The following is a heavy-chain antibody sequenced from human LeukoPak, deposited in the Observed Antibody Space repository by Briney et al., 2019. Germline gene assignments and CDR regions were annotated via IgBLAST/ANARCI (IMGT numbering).Heavy chain of an antibody. CDR3: VRSSSSDYFDY. V-gene: IGHV3-30-3*01. CDR1: GFIFNNYP. J-gene: IGHJ4*02. D-gene: IGHD6-25*01. CDR2: ISYDGSEK. Sequence: GGSLRLSCAASGFIFNNYPMHWVRQPPGKGLEWVAVISYDGSEKYYIDSVKGRFTISRDNPKNTLYLQMNNLRPDDTALYYWVRSSSSDYFDYWGQGTLVTVSS.